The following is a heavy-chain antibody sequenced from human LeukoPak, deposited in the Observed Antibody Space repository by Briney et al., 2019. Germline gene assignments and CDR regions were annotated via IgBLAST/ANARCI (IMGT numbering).Heavy chain of an antibody. CDR3: ATLSYSSGGLDY. CDR1: GYTLTELS. J-gene: IGHJ4*02. D-gene: IGHD6-19*01. CDR2: FAPEDGET. V-gene: IGHV1-24*01. Sequence: ASVKVSCKVSGYTLTELSMHWVRQAPGKGLEWMGGFAPEDGETIYAQKFQGRVTMTEDTSTDTAYMELSSLRSEDTAVYYCATLSYSSGGLDYWGQGTLVTVSS.